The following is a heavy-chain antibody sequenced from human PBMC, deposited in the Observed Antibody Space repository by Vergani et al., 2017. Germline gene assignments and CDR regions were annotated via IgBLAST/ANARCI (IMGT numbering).Heavy chain of an antibody. J-gene: IGHJ6*03. CDR3: ATDRQKNYFYFYMDV. V-gene: IGHV4-31*03. CDR2: IHNSGST. CDR1: GGSISGGGYY. Sequence: QVRLQESGPGLLKPSQTLSLTCTVSGGSISGGGYYWNWIRQRPGKGLEWIGYIHNSGSTYYKPSLESRLTLSLVTSKNQFSLKLSSVTAADTAVYYCATDRQKNYFYFYMDVWGKGTTVTVSS.